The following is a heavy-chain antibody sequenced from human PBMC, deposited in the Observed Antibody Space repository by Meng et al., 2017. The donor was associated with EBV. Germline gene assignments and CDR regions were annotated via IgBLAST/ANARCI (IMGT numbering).Heavy chain of an antibody. CDR1: CYPLSSRSYY. CDR2: VYYSGNS. Sequence: QLQLYQSGPGLVKPSETLSLSCPVACYPLSSRSYYWGWIRQSPGKGLEWIGNVYYSGNSYYNPSLKSRVTISVDTSKNQFYLKLISVTAADTAVNFCARVSFYDYWGGYSFNWFDPWGQGTLVTVSS. D-gene: IGHD3-3*01. J-gene: IGHJ5*02. V-gene: IGHV4-39*01. CDR3: ARVSFYDYWGGYSFNWFDP.